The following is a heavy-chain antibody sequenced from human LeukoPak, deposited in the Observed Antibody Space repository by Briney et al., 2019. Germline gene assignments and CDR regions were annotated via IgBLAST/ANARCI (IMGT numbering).Heavy chain of an antibody. CDR3: ASGLQRWDLIHYYGMDV. CDR2: ISYDGSNK. Sequence: GRSLRLSCAASGFTFSSYAMHWVRQAPGKGLEWVAVISYDGSNKYYADSVKGRFTISRDNSKNTLYLQMNSLRAEDTAVYYCASGLQRWDLIHYYGMDVWGQGTTVTVSS. D-gene: IGHD1-26*01. V-gene: IGHV3-30-3*01. J-gene: IGHJ6*02. CDR1: GFTFSSYA.